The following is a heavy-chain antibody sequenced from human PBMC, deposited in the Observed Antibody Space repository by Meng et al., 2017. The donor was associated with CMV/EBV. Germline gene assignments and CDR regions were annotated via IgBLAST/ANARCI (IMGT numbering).Heavy chain of an antibody. Sequence: ASVKVSCKASGYIFTGYYMHWVRQAPGQGLEWMGWINPNSGGTNYEQKFQGRVTMTRDTSISTAYMELSRLRSDDTAVYYCAREDVVAGTVAFDIWGQGTMVTV. V-gene: IGHV1-2*02. CDR1: GYIFTGYY. CDR3: AREDVVAGTVAFDI. D-gene: IGHD6-19*01. J-gene: IGHJ3*02. CDR2: INPNSGGT.